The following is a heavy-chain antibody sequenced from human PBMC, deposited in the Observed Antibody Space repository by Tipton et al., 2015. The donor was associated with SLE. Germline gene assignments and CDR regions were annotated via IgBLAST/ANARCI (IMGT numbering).Heavy chain of an antibody. CDR3: AKELYTKVRGVKNWFDP. D-gene: IGHD3-10*01. V-gene: IGHV3-23*01. CDR2: ISGSGDST. J-gene: IGHJ5*02. CDR1: GFTFSSYA. Sequence: SLRLSCAASGFTFSSYAMSWVRQAPGKGLEWVSAISGSGDSTYYADSVKGRFTISRDNSKNTLYLQMNSLRAEDTAVYYCAKELYTKVRGVKNWFDPWGQGTLVTVSS.